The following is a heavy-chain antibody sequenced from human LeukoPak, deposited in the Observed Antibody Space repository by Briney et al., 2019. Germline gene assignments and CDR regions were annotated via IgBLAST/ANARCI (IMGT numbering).Heavy chain of an antibody. J-gene: IGHJ5*02. CDR1: GGSISSGDYY. CDR2: IYYSGST. Sequence: SQTLSLTCTVSGGSISSGDYYWSWIRQPPGKGLEWIGYIYYSGSTYYNPSLKSRVTISVDTSKNQFSLKLSSVTAADTAVYYCARLYYYGSGSYTGSYNWFDPWGQGTLVTVSS. D-gene: IGHD3-10*01. CDR3: ARLYYYGSGSYTGSYNWFDP. V-gene: IGHV4-30-4*01.